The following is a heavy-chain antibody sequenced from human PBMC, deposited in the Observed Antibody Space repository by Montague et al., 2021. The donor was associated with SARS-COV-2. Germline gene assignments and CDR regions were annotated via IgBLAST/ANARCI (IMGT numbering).Heavy chain of an antibody. V-gene: IGHV3-11*01. J-gene: IGHJ3*02. Sequence: SLRLSCAASGFIFSDYYMTWIRQAPGKGLEWVSHISGSGSKTHYADSVKGRFTISRDTANNSVYLQMNFLGAEDTAVYYCARDQGGYGTFDIWGQGTMVTVSS. CDR3: ARDQGGYGTFDI. CDR1: GFIFSDYY. D-gene: IGHD6-25*01. CDR2: ISGSGSKT.